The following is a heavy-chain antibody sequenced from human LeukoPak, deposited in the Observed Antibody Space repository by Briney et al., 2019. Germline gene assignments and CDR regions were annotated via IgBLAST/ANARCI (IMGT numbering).Heavy chain of an antibody. CDR1: GGTFSSYA. D-gene: IGHD6-19*01. V-gene: IGHV1-69*05. Sequence: SVKVSCKASGGTFSSYAISWVRQAPGQGLEWMGGIIPIFGTANYAQKFQGRVTITRDESTSTAYMELSSLRSEDTAVYYCARDRSRPEYSSGWGPFDYWGQGTLVTVSS. CDR3: ARDRSRPEYSSGWGPFDY. J-gene: IGHJ4*02. CDR2: IIPIFGTA.